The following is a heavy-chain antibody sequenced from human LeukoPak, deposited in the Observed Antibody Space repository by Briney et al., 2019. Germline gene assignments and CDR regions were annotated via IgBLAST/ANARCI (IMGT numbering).Heavy chain of an antibody. J-gene: IGHJ3*02. Sequence: GXLRLSXASSGFTFNDYWMTWIRQAPGRGLEWVANIKQDGSEKYYVDSVKGRFTISRDNAKNSLYLQMNSLRAEDTAVYYCARGGATTFGLWGNAFDIWGQGTMVTVSS. CDR2: IKQDGSEK. CDR3: ARGGATTFGLWGNAFDI. CDR1: GFTFNDYW. V-gene: IGHV3-7*01. D-gene: IGHD3-3*01.